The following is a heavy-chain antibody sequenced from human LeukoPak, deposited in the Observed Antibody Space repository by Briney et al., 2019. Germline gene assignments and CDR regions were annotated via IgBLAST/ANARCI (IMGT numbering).Heavy chain of an antibody. Sequence: ASVKVSCKASRYTFTSYDINWVRQATGQGLEWMGWMNPNSGNTGYAQKFQGRVTITRNTSISTAYMELSSLRSEDTAVYYCARNKVGNWFDPWGQGTLVTVSS. CDR3: ARNKVGNWFDP. CDR2: MNPNSGNT. J-gene: IGHJ5*02. CDR1: RYTFTSYD. V-gene: IGHV1-8*03. D-gene: IGHD5-12*01.